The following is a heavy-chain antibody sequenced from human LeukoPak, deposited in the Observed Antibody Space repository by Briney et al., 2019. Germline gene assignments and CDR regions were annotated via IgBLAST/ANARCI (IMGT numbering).Heavy chain of an antibody. J-gene: IGHJ4*02. CDR2: ISGSGGST. V-gene: IGHV3-23*01. CDR1: GFTFSSYA. D-gene: IGHD3-22*01. Sequence: GGSLRLSCAASGFTFSSYAMSWVRQAPGKGLEWVSAISGSGGSTYYADSVKGRFTISRDNSKNTLYLQMNSLRAEDTAVYYCAKDHTKYYYDSSGYYYPYFDYWGQGTLVTVSS. CDR3: AKDHTKYYYDSSGYYYPYFDY.